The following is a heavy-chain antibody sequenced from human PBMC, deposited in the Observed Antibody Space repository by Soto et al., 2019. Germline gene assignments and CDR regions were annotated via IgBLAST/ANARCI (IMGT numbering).Heavy chain of an antibody. V-gene: IGHV3-11*01. CDR3: AKENSANPDT. J-gene: IGHJ5*02. Sequence: VESGGALVKAGGSLSLSCAASGFIFRDWFMRWIRQAPGKGLQWISYISKDSGRATRYAYSVKGRFTISGDNAYHALFLQTNNLRAEVTAVYYCAKENSANPDTWGQGALITVSS. D-gene: IGHD6-25*01. CDR1: GFIFRDWF. CDR2: ISKDSGRAT.